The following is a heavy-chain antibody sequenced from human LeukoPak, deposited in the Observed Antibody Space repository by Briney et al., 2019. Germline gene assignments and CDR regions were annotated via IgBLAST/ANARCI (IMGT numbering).Heavy chain of an antibody. V-gene: IGHV1-18*01. CDR1: GYTFTSYG. CDR3: ARGGVWQWLVRIEYYFDY. D-gene: IGHD6-19*01. CDR2: ISAYNGNT. Sequence: GASVKVSCKASGYTFTSYGIGWVRQAPGQGLEWMGWISAYNGNTNYAQKLQGRVTMTTDTSTSTAYMELRSLRSDDTAVYYCARGGVWQWLVRIEYYFDYWGQGTLVTVSS. J-gene: IGHJ4*02.